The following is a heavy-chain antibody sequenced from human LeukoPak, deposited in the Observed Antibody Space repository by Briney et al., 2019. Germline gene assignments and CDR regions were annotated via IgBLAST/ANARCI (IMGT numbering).Heavy chain of an antibody. J-gene: IGHJ4*02. Sequence: SETLSLTCTVSGGSISGSYWSGIRQPPRKGLEWSAYMYNSGSTNYKPSLKSRVTISIDTSKNPFSLQLSSLTAADTAMYYRAGYSYFLGHLPYWAQGSLILASS. CDR3: AGYSYFLGHLPY. V-gene: IGHV4-59*01. CDR2: MYNSGST. D-gene: IGHD5-18*01. CDR1: GGSISGSY.